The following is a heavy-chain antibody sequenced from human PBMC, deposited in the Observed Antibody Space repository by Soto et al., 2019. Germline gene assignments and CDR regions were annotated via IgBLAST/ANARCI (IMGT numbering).Heavy chain of an antibody. CDR1: GGSISSGGYY. J-gene: IGHJ6*02. Sequence: PSETLSLTCTVSGGSISSGGYYWSWIRQHPGKGLEWIGYIYYSGSTYYNPSLKSRVTISVDTSKNQFSLKLSSVTAADTAVYYCAREPRVVPAAQTYGMDVWGQGTTVTVSS. CDR2: IYYSGST. CDR3: AREPRVVPAAQTYGMDV. V-gene: IGHV4-31*03. D-gene: IGHD2-2*01.